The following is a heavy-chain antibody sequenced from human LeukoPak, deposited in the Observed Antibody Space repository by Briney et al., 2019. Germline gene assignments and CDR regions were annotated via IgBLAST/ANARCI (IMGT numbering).Heavy chain of an antibody. CDR1: GDSIIGYY. Sequence: SETLSLTCTVSGDSIIGYYWSWIRQPPGKGLEWIGYIHYSGSTNYNPSLQSRVTISVDTSRSHFSLKLSSATAADTAVYYCARTSTYYDFWSGLGYMDVWGKGTTVTVSS. CDR3: ARTSTYYDFWSGLGYMDV. J-gene: IGHJ6*03. D-gene: IGHD3-3*01. CDR2: IHYSGST. V-gene: IGHV4-59*01.